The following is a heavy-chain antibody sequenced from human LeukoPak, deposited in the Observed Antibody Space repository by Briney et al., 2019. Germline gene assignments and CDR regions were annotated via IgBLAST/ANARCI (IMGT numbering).Heavy chain of an antibody. CDR1: GFLFRDYS. V-gene: IGHV3-21*01. CDR2: ISSGRNYI. CDR3: TRDRDLGVGNWFDP. D-gene: IGHD3-3*01. Sequence: GGSLRLSCVASGFLFRDYSLNWVRQAPGKGLEWVSSISSGRNYIYYADSVRGRFTISRDNAKNSLYLQMNSLRAEDTAVYYCTRDRDLGVGNWFDPWGQGTLVTVSS. J-gene: IGHJ5*02.